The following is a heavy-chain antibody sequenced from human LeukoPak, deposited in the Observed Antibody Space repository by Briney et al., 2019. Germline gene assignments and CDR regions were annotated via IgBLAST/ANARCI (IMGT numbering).Heavy chain of an antibody. CDR1: GYTFTSYY. CDR3: ARDPPDTAMVMGFDY. Sequence: ASVKVSCKASGYTFTSYYMHWVRQAPGQGLEWMGIINPSGGSTSYAQKFQGRVTMTRDTSTSTAYMELRSLRSDDTAVYYCARDPPDTAMVMGFDYWGQGTLVTVSS. V-gene: IGHV1-46*01. J-gene: IGHJ4*02. CDR2: INPSGGST. D-gene: IGHD5-18*01.